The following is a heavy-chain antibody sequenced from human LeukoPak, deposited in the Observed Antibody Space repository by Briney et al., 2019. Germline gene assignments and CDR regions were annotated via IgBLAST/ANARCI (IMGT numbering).Heavy chain of an antibody. CDR2: IIPIFGTA. CDR1: GGTFSSYA. Sequence: SVKISCKASGGTFSSYAISWVRQAPGQGLEWMGGIIPIFGTANYAQKFQGRVTITTDESTSTAYMELSSLRSGDTAVYYCARGSYYYYYMDVWGKGTTVTVSS. J-gene: IGHJ6*03. CDR3: ARGSYYYYYMDV. V-gene: IGHV1-69*05.